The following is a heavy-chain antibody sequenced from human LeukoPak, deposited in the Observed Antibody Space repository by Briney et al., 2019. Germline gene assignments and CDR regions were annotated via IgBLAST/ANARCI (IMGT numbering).Heavy chain of an antibody. CDR2: ISSSSSTI. V-gene: IGHV3-48*01. CDR3: ARDAPETEPLLRQRDWFDP. J-gene: IGHJ5*02. Sequence: GGSLRLSCAASGFTFSSYSMNWVRQAPGKGLGWVSYISSSSSTIYYADSVKGRFTISRDNAKNSLYLQMSSLRAEDTAVYYCARDAPETEPLLRQRDWFDPWGQGTLVTVSS. D-gene: IGHD1-14*01. CDR1: GFTFSSYS.